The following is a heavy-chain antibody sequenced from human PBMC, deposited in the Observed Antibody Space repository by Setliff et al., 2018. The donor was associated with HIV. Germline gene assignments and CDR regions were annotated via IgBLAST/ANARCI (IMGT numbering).Heavy chain of an antibody. D-gene: IGHD2-2*01. CDR3: AKTRRYCSSTSCSNLFDY. J-gene: IGHJ4*02. CDR2: ISGSGGST. V-gene: IGHV3-23*01. CDR1: GFTFSSYA. Sequence: PGGSLRLSCAASGFTFSSYAMSWVRQAPGKGLEWVSAISGSGGSTYYADSVKGRFTISRDNSKNTLYLQMNSLRAEDTAVYYCAKTRRYCSSTSCSNLFDYWGQGTRVTVSS.